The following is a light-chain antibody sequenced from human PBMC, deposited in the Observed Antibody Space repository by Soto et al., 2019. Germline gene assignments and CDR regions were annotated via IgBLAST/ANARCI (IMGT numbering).Light chain of an antibody. J-gene: IGKJ1*01. CDR2: GAS. CDR3: QQYNNWPPWT. Sequence: EIVMTQSPATLSVSPGERVTLSCRASQSVRSDLAWYQQKPGQAPRLLIYGASTRATGIPARFSGSGSGTDFTLTVSSLKSEDIAVYYCQQYNNWPPWTFGQGTRVEV. V-gene: IGKV3-15*01. CDR1: QSVRSD.